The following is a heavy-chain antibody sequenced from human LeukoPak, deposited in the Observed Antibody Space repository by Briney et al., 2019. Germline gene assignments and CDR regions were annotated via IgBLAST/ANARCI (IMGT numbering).Heavy chain of an antibody. D-gene: IGHD6-19*01. CDR1: GGSISSYQ. Sequence: SETLSLTCTVSGGSISSYQWTWIRQPPGKRLEWIGYIYHGGTTNYNPSLKSRATISVDMSQNQFSLRLTSVTAADTAIYYCARGLLRAGGPTFGNWGQGTLVAVAS. CDR2: IYHGGTT. CDR3: ARGLLRAGGPTFGN. V-gene: IGHV4-59*01. J-gene: IGHJ4*02.